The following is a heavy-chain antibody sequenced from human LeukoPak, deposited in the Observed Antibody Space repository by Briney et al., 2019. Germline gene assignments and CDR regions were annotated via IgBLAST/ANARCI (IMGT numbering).Heavy chain of an antibody. D-gene: IGHD2-2*01. J-gene: IGHJ4*02. V-gene: IGHV3-48*01. CDR3: ATLSSTSADY. CDR2: ISSSSGSI. Sequence: PGGSLRLSCAASGFTFSSHSMNWVRQAPGKGLEWISYISSSSGSIDYADSVEGRFAISRDNAKNSLYLQMNNLRAEDTAVYYCATLSSTSADYWGQGTLVTVSS. CDR1: GFTFSSHS.